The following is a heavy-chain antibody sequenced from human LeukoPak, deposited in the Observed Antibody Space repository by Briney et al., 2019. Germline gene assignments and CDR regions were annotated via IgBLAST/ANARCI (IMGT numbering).Heavy chain of an antibody. J-gene: IGHJ5*02. CDR1: GGTFSSYA. Sequence: SVKVSCKASGGTFSSYAISWVRQAPGQGLEWMGRIIPIFGTANYAQKFQGRVTITADKSTGTAYMELSSLRSEDTAVYYCARDALDWSGGSWRNWFDPWGQGTLVTVSS. CDR2: IIPIFGTA. CDR3: ARDALDWSGGSWRNWFDP. D-gene: IGHD2-15*01. V-gene: IGHV1-69*06.